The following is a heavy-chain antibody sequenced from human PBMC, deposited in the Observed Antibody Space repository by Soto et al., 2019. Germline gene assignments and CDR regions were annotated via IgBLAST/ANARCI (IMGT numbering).Heavy chain of an antibody. J-gene: IGHJ6*04. Sequence: ASVKVSWKASGYTFTSYGISWVRQAPGQGLEWMGWISAYNGNTNYAQKLQGRVTMTTDTSTSTAYMELRSLRSDDTAVYYCARDDRNIVLMVYATPWTYYYGMDVWGEGTTVTVSS. CDR3: ARDDRNIVLMVYATPWTYYYGMDV. D-gene: IGHD2-8*01. CDR2: ISAYNGNT. V-gene: IGHV1-18*01. CDR1: GYTFTSYG.